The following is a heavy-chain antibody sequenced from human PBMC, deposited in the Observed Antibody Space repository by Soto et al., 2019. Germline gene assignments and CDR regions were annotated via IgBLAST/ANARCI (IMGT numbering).Heavy chain of an antibody. CDR2: ITWNSGSV. CDR1: GLTFGDYG. CDR3: ASRPRLGYCSGGSCYSAFHI. Sequence: EVQLVESGGGLVQPGRSLRLSCAASGLTFGDYGMHWVRQGPGRGLEWVSGITWNSGSVDYADSVMGRFTISRDNAKNSLYLQMNSLRAEDTAVYYCASRPRLGYCSGGSCYSAFHIWGQGTMVTVSS. D-gene: IGHD2-15*01. V-gene: IGHV3-9*01. J-gene: IGHJ3*02.